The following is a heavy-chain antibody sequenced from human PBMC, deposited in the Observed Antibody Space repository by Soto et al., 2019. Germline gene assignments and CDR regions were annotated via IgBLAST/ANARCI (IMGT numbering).Heavy chain of an antibody. CDR1: GFTFSSYW. CDR3: ARETSNWYFDY. J-gene: IGHJ4*02. CDR2: TNSDGRST. V-gene: IGHV3-74*01. Sequence: GGSLRLSCAASGFTFSSYWMHWVRQAPGKGLVWVSRTNSDGRSTDYAGPVKGRFTISRDNAKNTLYLQLNSLRVEDTAVYYCARETSNWYFDYWGQGTLVTVSS. D-gene: IGHD6-13*01.